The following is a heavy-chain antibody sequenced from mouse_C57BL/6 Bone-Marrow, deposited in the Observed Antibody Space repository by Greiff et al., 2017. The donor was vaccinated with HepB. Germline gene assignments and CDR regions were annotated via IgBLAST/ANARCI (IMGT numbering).Heavy chain of an antibody. D-gene: IGHD1-1*01. Sequence: QVQLQQPGAELVKPGASVKLSCKASGYTFTSYWMHWVKQRPGRGLEWIGRIDPNSGGTKYNEKFKSKATLTVDKPSSTAYMQLSSLTSEDSAVYYCAGDSDYYGSSSFAYWGQGTLVTVSA. CDR3: AGDSDYYGSSSFAY. V-gene: IGHV1-72*01. J-gene: IGHJ3*01. CDR1: GYTFTSYW. CDR2: IDPNSGGT.